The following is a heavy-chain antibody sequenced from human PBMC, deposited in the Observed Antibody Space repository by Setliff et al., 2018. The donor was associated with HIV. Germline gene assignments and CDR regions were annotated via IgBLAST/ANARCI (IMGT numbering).Heavy chain of an antibody. V-gene: IGHV4-59*11. CDR2: VYHTGNT. Sequence: ETLSLTCAVSGGSIGIHYWSWIRQPPGKGLEWIGTVYHTGNTIYNPSLQSRVIMSVDTSRNQFSLNVNSLTAADTAVYFCARWGDGYNSYDFWGQGTLVTVS. CDR1: GGSIGIHY. CDR3: ARWGDGYNSYDF. J-gene: IGHJ4*02. D-gene: IGHD5-12*01.